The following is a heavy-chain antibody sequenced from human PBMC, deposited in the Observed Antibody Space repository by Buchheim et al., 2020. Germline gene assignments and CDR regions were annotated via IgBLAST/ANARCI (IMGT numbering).Heavy chain of an antibody. CDR1: GFTFTSYW. CDR3: VRSLDSGSSLDY. Sequence: EVQLVESGGGLVQPGGSLRLSCVASGFTFTSYWMSWVRQAPGKGLMWVARIKSDGSTTTYADSVKGRITISRDNAKKTLYLQMNSLRAEDTAVYYCVRSLDSGSSLDYRGQGTL. D-gene: IGHD1-26*01. V-gene: IGHV3-74*01. CDR2: IKSDGSTT. J-gene: IGHJ4*02.